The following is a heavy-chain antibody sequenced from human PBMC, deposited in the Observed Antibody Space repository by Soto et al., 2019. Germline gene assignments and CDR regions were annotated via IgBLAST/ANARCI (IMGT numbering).Heavy chain of an antibody. CDR3: ARQYYDSSGYHYGMDV. V-gene: IGHV5-10-1*01. CDR2: IDPSDSYT. Sequence: PGESLKISCKGSGYSFTSYWISWVRQMPGKGLEWMGRIDPSDSYTNYSPSFQGHVTISADKSISTAYLQWSSLKASDTAMYYCARQYYDSSGYHYGMDVCGQGTTVTVSS. CDR1: GYSFTSYW. J-gene: IGHJ6*02. D-gene: IGHD3-22*01.